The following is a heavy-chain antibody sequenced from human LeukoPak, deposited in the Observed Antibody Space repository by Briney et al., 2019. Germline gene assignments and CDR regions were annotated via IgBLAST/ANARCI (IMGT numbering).Heavy chain of an antibody. Sequence: GRSLRLSCAASGFTFDDYAMHWVRQAPGKGLEWVSGISWNSGSIGYADSVKGRFTISRDNAKNSPYLQMNSLRAEDTALYYCAKDIRGGYYYGMDVWGQGTTVTVSS. CDR1: GFTFDDYA. CDR2: ISWNSGSI. CDR3: AKDIRGGYYYGMDV. J-gene: IGHJ6*02. V-gene: IGHV3-9*01.